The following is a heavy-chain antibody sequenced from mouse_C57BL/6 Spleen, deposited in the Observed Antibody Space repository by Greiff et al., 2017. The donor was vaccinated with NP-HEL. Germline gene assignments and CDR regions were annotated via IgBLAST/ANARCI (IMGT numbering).Heavy chain of an antibody. CDR2: IDPANGNT. Sequence: VQLQQSVAELVRPGASVKLSCTASGFNIKKTYMHWVKQRPEQGLEWIGRIDPANGNTKYAPKFQGKATITADTSSNTAYLQLSSLTSEDTAIYYCARSHAMDYWGQGTSVTVSS. V-gene: IGHV14-3*01. CDR1: GFNIKKTY. CDR3: ARSHAMDY. J-gene: IGHJ4*01.